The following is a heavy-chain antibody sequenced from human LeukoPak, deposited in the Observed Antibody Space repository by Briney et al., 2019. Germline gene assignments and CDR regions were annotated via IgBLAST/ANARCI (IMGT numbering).Heavy chain of an antibody. CDR2: MNPNSGNT. D-gene: IGHD2-2*01. CDR1: GYTFTSYD. J-gene: IGHJ6*03. CDR3: ARAGVGVVVPAAAYYYYYYMDV. Sequence: ASVKVSCKASGYTFTSYDINWVRQATGQGLEWMGWMNPNSGNTGYAQKFQGRVTMTRNTSISTAYMELSSLSSEDTAVYYCARAGVGVVVPAAAYYYYYYMDVWGKGTTVTVSS. V-gene: IGHV1-8*01.